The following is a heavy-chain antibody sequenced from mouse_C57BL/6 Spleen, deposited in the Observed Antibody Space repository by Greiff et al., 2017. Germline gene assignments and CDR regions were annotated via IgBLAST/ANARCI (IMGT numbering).Heavy chain of an antibody. Sequence: QVQLQQSGAELMKPGASVTLSCKATGYTFTGYWLEWVKQRPGHGLEWIGEILPGSGSTNYNEKFKGKATFTADTSSNTAYMQLSSLTTEDSAIYYCAVMVTTLYYYAMDYWGQGTSVTVSS. CDR3: AVMVTTLYYYAMDY. V-gene: IGHV1-9*01. CDR1: GYTFTGYW. CDR2: ILPGSGST. D-gene: IGHD2-1*01. J-gene: IGHJ4*01.